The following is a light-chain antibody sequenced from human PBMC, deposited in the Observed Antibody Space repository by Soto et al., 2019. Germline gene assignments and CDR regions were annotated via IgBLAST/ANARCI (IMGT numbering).Light chain of an antibody. V-gene: IGKV3D-20*02. CDR1: QSISSSY. CDR3: LQRNNWPPWT. CDR2: AAS. J-gene: IGKJ1*01. Sequence: EIVLTQSPGTLSLSPGERATLSCRASQSISSSYLAWYQQKPGQAPRLLIYAASSRATDIPDRFSGSGSGTDFTLTISRLEPEDFALYYCLQRNNWPPWTFGQGTKVEIK.